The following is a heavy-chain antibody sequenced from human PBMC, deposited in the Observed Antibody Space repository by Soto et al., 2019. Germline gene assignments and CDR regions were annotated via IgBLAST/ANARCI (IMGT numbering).Heavy chain of an antibody. Sequence: PGGSLRLSCAASGFTFSSYWTSWVRQAPGKGLEWVANIKQDGSEKYYVDSVKGRFTISRDNAKNSLYLQMNSLRAEDTAVYYCARGNIVVVVAATSLPDYWGQGTLVTVSS. CDR1: GFTFSSYW. V-gene: IGHV3-7*03. CDR2: IKQDGSEK. J-gene: IGHJ4*02. CDR3: ARGNIVVVVAATSLPDY. D-gene: IGHD2-15*01.